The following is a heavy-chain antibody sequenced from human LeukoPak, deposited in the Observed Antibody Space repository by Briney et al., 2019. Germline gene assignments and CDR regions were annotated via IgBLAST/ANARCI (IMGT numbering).Heavy chain of an antibody. V-gene: IGHV3-7*03. J-gene: IGHJ4*02. CDR3: AKEIGNTMIVVVGFAY. CDR2: IKQDGSEK. CDR1: GCTFSSYW. D-gene: IGHD3-22*01. Sequence: GGSLRLSCAVSGCTFSSYWMSWVRQAPGKGLEWVANIKQDGSEKYYVDFVKGGFTIARDNAKNSLYLQMNSLRAEDTALHYCAKEIGNTMIVVVGFAYWGQGTLVTVSS.